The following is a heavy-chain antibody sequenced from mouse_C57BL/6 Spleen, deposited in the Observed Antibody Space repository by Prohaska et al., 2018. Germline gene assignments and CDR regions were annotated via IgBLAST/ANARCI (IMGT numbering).Heavy chain of an antibody. J-gene: IGHJ2*01. CDR2: ISRGSSTI. V-gene: IGHV5-17*01. D-gene: IGHD1-1*01. CDR3: ARGGTVGDY. Sequence: EVQLVESGGGLVMPGGSLKLSCAASGFTFSDYGMHWVRQAPEKGLEWVVYISRGSSTIYKADTGKGRFTISRENAKNTLFLEMTSLRSEDTAMYYCARGGTVGDYWGQGTTLTVSS. CDR1: GFTFSDYG.